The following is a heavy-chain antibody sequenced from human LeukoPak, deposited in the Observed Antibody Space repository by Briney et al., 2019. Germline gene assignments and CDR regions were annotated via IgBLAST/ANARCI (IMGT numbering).Heavy chain of an antibody. CDR2: IYFSGSA. CDR1: GGSISSSSYY. D-gene: IGHD5-18*01. J-gene: IGHJ6*02. Sequence: SETLSLTCSVSGGSISSSSYYWGWIRQSSGKGLEWIGSIYFSGSAYYNPSLKSRVTISLDTSKNQFSLKLSSVTAADTAVYYCASDKRGYSFGPPLYSMDVWGQGTTVTVSS. V-gene: IGHV4-39*07. CDR3: ASDKRGYSFGPPLYSMDV.